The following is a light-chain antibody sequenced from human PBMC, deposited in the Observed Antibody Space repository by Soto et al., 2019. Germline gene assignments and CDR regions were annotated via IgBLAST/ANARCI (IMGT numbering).Light chain of an antibody. CDR2: GAF. J-gene: IGKJ1*01. Sequence: EILMTQSPVTLSVSPGERATLSCRASQSVSSNLAWYQQKPGQAPSLLTYGAFTRATGIPARFSGTGSGTEFTLTISSLQSEDFALYYCQQYNDWPLTFGQGTKVDIK. V-gene: IGKV3-15*01. CDR1: QSVSSN. CDR3: QQYNDWPLT.